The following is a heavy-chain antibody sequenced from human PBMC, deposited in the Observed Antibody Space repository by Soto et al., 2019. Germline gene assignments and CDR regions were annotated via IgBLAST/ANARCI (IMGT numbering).Heavy chain of an antibody. Sequence: IHSRRPAPGQGKKWMGWINPNSGAANFAQKFQGRGTMTRGTSINTAYMELRSLRSDDTAMYYFTRDRFDRLLYTDYWGQGILVSVS. V-gene: IGHV1-2*02. D-gene: IGHD3-10*01. CDR3: TRDRFDRLLYTDY. CDR2: INPNSGAA. J-gene: IGHJ4*02.